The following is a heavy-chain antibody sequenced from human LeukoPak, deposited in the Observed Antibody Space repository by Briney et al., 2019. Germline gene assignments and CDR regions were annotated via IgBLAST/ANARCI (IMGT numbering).Heavy chain of an antibody. CDR1: GYTFTGYY. J-gene: IGHJ4*02. V-gene: IGHV1-2*02. CDR2: INPNSGGT. Sequence: ASVKVSCKASGYTFTGYYMHWVRQAPGQGLEWMGWINPNSGGTNYAQKFQGRVTMTRDTSISTAYMELSRLRSDDTAVYYCARAFPSIAARPGAVDYWGQETLVTVSS. D-gene: IGHD6-6*01. CDR3: ARAFPSIAARPGAVDY.